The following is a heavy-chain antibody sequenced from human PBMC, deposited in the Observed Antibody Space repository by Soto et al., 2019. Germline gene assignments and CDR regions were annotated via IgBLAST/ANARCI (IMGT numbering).Heavy chain of an antibody. CDR3: ARGGSNRFGL. V-gene: IGHV3-7*04. D-gene: IGHD6-13*01. Sequence: EEQLVESGGGLVQPGGSLRVSCAAPGFTFSGHWMTWVRQAPGKGLEWVASIKEDGSEKKYVDSAKGRFTISRDNAKKSLYLQMNSLRGDDTAVYYCARGGSNRFGLWGQGTLVTVSS. CDR1: GFTFSGHW. J-gene: IGHJ4*02. CDR2: IKEDGSEK.